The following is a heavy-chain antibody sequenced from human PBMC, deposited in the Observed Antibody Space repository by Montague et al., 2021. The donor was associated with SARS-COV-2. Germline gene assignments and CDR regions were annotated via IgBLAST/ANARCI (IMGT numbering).Heavy chain of an antibody. V-gene: IGHV3-74*01. CDR3: ARDGVLRYFDWSPYYHNYMDV. Sequence: SLRLSCAASGFTFSRYWMHRVRQAPGKGLVWVSRINSDGSSTSYADSVKGRFTISRDNAKNTLYLQMNSLRAEDTAVYYCARDGVLRYFDWSPYYHNYMDVWGKGTTVTVSS. CDR2: INSDGSST. CDR1: GFTFSRYW. D-gene: IGHD3-9*01. J-gene: IGHJ6*03.